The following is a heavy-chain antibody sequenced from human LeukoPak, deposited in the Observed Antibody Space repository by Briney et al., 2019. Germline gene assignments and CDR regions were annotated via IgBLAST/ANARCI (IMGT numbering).Heavy chain of an antibody. CDR2: ISSSGGTI. CDR1: EFTFSTYS. J-gene: IGHJ4*02. V-gene: IGHV3-48*04. Sequence: PGGSLRLSCADSEFTFSTYSMTWVRQAPGKGLEWVSYISSSGGTIYYADSVKGRFTISRDNAKNSLYLQMNSLRAEDTAVYYCARDGPDCTSTRCYFWFDYWGQGALVTVSS. CDR3: ARDGPDCTSTRCYFWFDY. D-gene: IGHD2-2*01.